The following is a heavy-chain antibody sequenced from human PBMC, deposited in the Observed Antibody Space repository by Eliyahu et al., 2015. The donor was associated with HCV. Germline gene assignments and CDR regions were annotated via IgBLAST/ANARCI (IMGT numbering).Heavy chain of an antibody. D-gene: IGHD4-11*01. CDR1: GGSXSGYY. Sequence: QVQLQQWGAGLLKPSETLSLTCAVYGGSXSGYYWXXIRQPPGKXLEWIGEINHSGSTNYNPSLKSRVTISVDTSKNQFSLKLSSVTAADTAVYYCADYSKDENWFDPWGQGTLVTVSS. CDR3: ADYSKDENWFDP. CDR2: INHSGST. J-gene: IGHJ5*02. V-gene: IGHV4-34*01.